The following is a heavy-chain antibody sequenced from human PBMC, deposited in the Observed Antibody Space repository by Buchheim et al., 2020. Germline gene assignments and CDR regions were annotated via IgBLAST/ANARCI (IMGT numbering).Heavy chain of an antibody. J-gene: IGHJ5*02. V-gene: IGHV1-8*01. CDR2: MNPNSGNT. CDR3: ARSHVIRDGSGSYYKGYWFDP. CDR1: GYTFTSYD. Sequence: QVQLVQSGAEVKKPGASVKVSCKASGYTFTSYDINWVRQATGQGLEWMGWMNPNSGNTGYAQKFQGRVTMTRNTSISTAYMELSSLRSEDTAVYYCARSHVIRDGSGSYYKGYWFDPWGQGTL. D-gene: IGHD3-10*01.